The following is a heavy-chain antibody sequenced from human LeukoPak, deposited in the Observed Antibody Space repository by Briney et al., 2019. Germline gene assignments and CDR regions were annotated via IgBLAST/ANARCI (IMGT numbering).Heavy chain of an antibody. D-gene: IGHD3-9*01. J-gene: IGHJ3*02. CDR2: ISGYNGNT. CDR3: ARGGYDTLTGDAFDI. Sequence: ASVKVSCKASGYTFTTYGISWVRQAPGQGLEWMGWISGYNGNTNYAQKLQGRVTMTTDTSTTIAYMELRSLRSDDTAVYYCARGGYDTLTGDAFDIWGQGTMVTVSS. V-gene: IGHV1-18*01. CDR1: GYTFTTYG.